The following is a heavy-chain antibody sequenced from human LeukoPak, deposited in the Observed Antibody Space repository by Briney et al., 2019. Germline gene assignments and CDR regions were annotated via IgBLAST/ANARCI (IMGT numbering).Heavy chain of an antibody. Sequence: SETPSLTCSVSGVSANTYYWTWIRQPPGKGLEWIGYIFYSGNTYYNPSLKSRPIISIDTSKNQFSLRLSSVTAADTAVYYCATTARHCSDFWGQGTLVTVSS. CDR3: ATTARHCSDF. J-gene: IGHJ4*02. CDR1: GVSANTYY. CDR2: IFYSGNT. D-gene: IGHD6-6*01. V-gene: IGHV4-30-4*08.